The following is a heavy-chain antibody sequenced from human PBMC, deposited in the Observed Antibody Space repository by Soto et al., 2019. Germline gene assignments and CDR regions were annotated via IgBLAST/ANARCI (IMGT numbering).Heavy chain of an antibody. J-gene: IGHJ4*02. CDR2: ISAYNGNT. CDR3: ARDSPPVDY. CDR1: GYTFTTYG. V-gene: IGHV1-18*01. Sequence: QVQLVQSGAEVKKPGASVKVSCKASGYTFTTYGISGVRQAPGQGLEWMGWISAYNGNTKYAQKLQGRVTMTTDTSTSPAYMELRSVTSDDTVVYYCARDSPPVDYWGQGTLVTVSS.